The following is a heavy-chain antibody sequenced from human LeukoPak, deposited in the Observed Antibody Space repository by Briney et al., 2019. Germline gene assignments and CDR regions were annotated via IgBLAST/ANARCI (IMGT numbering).Heavy chain of an antibody. CDR1: GYTFTSYD. CDR3: ARNLMYCSSTTCYPDY. J-gene: IGHJ4*02. V-gene: IGHV1-8*01. D-gene: IGHD2-2*01. Sequence: ASVKVSCKASGYTFTSYDINWVRQATGQGLEWMGLMNPKNGHTVYAQKFQGRVTMTRDTSISTAYLELSSLRSEDTAVYYCARNLMYCSSTTCYPDYWGQGTLVTVSS. CDR2: MNPKNGHT.